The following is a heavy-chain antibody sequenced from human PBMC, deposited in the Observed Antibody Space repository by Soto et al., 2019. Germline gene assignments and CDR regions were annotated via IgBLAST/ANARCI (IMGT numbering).Heavy chain of an antibody. J-gene: IGHJ6*03. CDR2: ISSSSSYI. CDR1: GFTFSSYS. V-gene: IGHV3-21*01. CDR3: ARSGVATNYYYYYYMDV. D-gene: IGHD5-12*01. Sequence: LSLTCAASGFTFSSYSMNWVRQAPGKGLEWVSSISSSSSYIYYADSVKGRFTISRDNAKNSLYLQMNSLRAEDTAVYYCARSGVATNYYYYYYMDVWGKGTTVTVSS.